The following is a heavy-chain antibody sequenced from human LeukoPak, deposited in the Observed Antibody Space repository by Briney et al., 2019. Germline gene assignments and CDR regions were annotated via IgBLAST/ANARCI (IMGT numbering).Heavy chain of an antibody. D-gene: IGHD6-6*01. Sequence: GESLKISCKGSGYSFTNYWIGWVRQMPGKGLQWMGIIYPGDSDTRYNPSFQGQVTISADNSISTAYLQWSSLKASDTAMYYCARAIAARFGGSEYWGQGTLVTV. CDR2: IYPGDSDT. CDR3: ARAIAARFGGSEY. CDR1: GYSFTNYW. V-gene: IGHV5-51*01. J-gene: IGHJ4*02.